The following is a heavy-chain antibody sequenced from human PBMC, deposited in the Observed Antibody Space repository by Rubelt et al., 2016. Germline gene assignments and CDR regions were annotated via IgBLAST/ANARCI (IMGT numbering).Heavy chain of an antibody. CDR2: VYYSGST. Sequence: QMHLQESGPGLVKPSETLSLTCTVSDGSISSSSDYWGWIRQPPGKGLEWIGYVYYSGSTNYNPSLKSRVTISVDTSKNHFSLKRSFVTAADTAVYYCASSTVTNRYWYFDLWGRGTLVTVSS. CDR3: ASSTVTNRYWYFDL. CDR1: DGSISSSSDY. J-gene: IGHJ2*01. D-gene: IGHD4-17*01. V-gene: IGHV4-61*05.